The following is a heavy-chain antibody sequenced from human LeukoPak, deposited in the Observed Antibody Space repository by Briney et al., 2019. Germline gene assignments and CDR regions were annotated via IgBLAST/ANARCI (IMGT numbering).Heavy chain of an antibody. J-gene: IGHJ5*02. D-gene: IGHD1-1*01. CDR2: ISGSGGSR. V-gene: IGHV3-23*01. CDR3: VKEGSEMSTTHGWFDH. CDR1: GVIFSSYA. Sequence: TGGSLRLSWAASGVIFSSYAMSWVRQAPGRGPEWVSVISGSGGSRYYADSVKGRFTISRDNSKNTLYLQMNSLRAEDTAVYYCVKEGSEMSTTHGWFDHWGQGTLVIVSS.